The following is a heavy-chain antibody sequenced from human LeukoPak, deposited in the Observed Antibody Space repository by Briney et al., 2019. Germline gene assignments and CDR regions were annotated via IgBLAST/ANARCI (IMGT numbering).Heavy chain of an antibody. CDR3: AKGVLALVDTAMVMAN. J-gene: IGHJ4*02. CDR1: GFTLSRYW. V-gene: IGHV3-74*01. D-gene: IGHD5-18*01. Sequence: GGSLRLSCVGSGFTLSRYWMHWVRQAPGKGLVWVSHINTDGSSTNYADSVKGRFTISRDNAKNTLYLQMNSLRAEDTALYYCAKGVLALVDTAMVMANWGQGTLVTVSS. CDR2: INTDGSST.